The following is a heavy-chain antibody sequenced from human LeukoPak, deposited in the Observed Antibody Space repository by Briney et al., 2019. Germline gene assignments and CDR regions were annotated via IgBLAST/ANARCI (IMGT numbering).Heavy chain of an antibody. CDR2: INSDGSST. D-gene: IGHD6-19*01. CDR1: GFTFSSYW. CDR3: ARDHSSGAADAFDI. V-gene: IGHV3-74*01. Sequence: GGSLRLSCAASGFTFSSYWMHWVRQAPGKGLVWVSRINSDGSSTSYADSVKGRFTISRDHAKNTLYLQMNSLRAEDTAVYYCARDHSSGAADAFDIWGQGTMVTVSS. J-gene: IGHJ3*02.